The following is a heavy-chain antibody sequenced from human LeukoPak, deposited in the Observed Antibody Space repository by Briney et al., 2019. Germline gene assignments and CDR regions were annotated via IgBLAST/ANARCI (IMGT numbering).Heavy chain of an antibody. D-gene: IGHD1-1*01. CDR1: GGSFSGYY. J-gene: IGHJ5*02. CDR3: ARGVRGATGINP. V-gene: IGHV4-34*01. CDR2: ISHSGST. Sequence: SETLSLTCAVYGGSFSGYYWSWIRQPPGKGLEWIGEISHSGSTNYNPSLKSRVTISVDTSKNQFSLKLSSVTAADTAAYYCARGVRGATGINPWGQGTLVTVSS.